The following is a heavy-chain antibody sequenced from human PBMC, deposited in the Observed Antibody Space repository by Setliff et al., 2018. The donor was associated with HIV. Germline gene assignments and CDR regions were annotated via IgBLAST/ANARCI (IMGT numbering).Heavy chain of an antibody. Sequence: SLTCAVYGGSFNDYYWTWIRQPPGKGLEWIGEIDHSGSTKYRASLKSRVTISIDTSKNQISLKLSSVTAADTAVYYCARGLNYYGSGSYLPLGYWGQGTLVTVSS. CDR2: IDHSGST. D-gene: IGHD3-10*01. J-gene: IGHJ4*02. CDR3: ARGLNYYGSGSYLPLGY. CDR1: GGSFNDYY. V-gene: IGHV4-34*01.